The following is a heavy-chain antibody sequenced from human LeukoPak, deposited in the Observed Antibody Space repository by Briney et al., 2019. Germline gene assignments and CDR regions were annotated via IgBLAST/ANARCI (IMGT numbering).Heavy chain of an antibody. V-gene: IGHV5-51*01. CDR1: GYSFTSYW. Sequence: HGESLKISCKGSGYSFTSYWIGWVRQMPGKGLEWMGIIYPGDSDTRYSPSFQGRVTISADKSISTAYLQWSSLKASDTAMYYCARQSITMVRGVAYLNWFDPWGQGTLVTVSS. J-gene: IGHJ5*02. CDR2: IYPGDSDT. CDR3: ARQSITMVRGVAYLNWFDP. D-gene: IGHD3-10*01.